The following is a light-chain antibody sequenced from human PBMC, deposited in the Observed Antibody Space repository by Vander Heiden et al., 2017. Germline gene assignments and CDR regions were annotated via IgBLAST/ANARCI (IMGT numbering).Light chain of an antibody. V-gene: IGKV1-33*01. CDR2: DAS. CDR1: QDISHN. CDR3: QQYDNLPV. J-gene: IGKJ4*01. Sequence: DIQMTLSPSSLSESVGDRVTITCQASQDISHNLNWYQQKPGKAPKLLIYDASNLETGVPSRFSGSGSGTDFTFTISSLQPEDIATYYCQQYDNLPVFGGGTKVEIK.